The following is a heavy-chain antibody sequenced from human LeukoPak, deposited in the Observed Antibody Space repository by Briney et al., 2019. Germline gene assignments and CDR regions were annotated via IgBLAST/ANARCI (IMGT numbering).Heavy chain of an antibody. CDR2: INPNSGGT. CDR3: AGGTYYGSGTTFDY. Sequence: ASVKVSCKASGYTFTGYYMHWVRQAPGQGLEWMGWINPNSGGTNYAQKFQGRVTMTRDTSISTAYMELSRLRSDDTAVYYCAGGTYYGSGTTFDYWGQGTLVTVSS. J-gene: IGHJ4*02. CDR1: GYTFTGYY. V-gene: IGHV1-2*02. D-gene: IGHD3-10*01.